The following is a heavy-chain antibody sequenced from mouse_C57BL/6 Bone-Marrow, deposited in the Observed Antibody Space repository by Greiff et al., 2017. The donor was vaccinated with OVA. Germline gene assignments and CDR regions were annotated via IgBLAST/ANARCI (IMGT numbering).Heavy chain of an antibody. CDR3: AHYGSRLYLHY. CDR1: GYTFTNYW. D-gene: IGHD1-1*01. J-gene: IGHJ2*02. V-gene: IGHV1-59*01. CDR2: IAPSDSYI. Sequence: VQLQQPGAELVRPGTSVKLSCKASGYTFTNYWMHWVKQRPGQGLAWIGVIAPSDSYINYNQKFKGRATLTVDTSSSTAYMHLSSLPSEDSAVYYCAHYGSRLYLHYWGQGTSLTVSS.